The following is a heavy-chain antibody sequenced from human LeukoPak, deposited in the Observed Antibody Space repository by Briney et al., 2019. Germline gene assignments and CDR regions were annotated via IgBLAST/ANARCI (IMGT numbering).Heavy chain of an antibody. V-gene: IGHV3-53*01. J-gene: IGHJ4*02. Sequence: GGSLSLSCAASGFSPTSYSMSWVRPAPGEGLEWDSVIYSGRSTYYEHSLKGRCTISRDTAKNTLYLQTNSLRGEDTAVYSCAVYYYDSSGYSRDYWGQGTLVTVSS. CDR1: GFSPTSYS. CDR3: AVYYYDSSGYSRDY. CDR2: IYSGRST. D-gene: IGHD3-22*01.